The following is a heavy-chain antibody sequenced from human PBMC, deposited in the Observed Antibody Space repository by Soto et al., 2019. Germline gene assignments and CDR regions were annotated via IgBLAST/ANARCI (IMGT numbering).Heavy chain of an antibody. Sequence: QVQLVQSGAEVMKPGASVKVSCKASGYTFTSYDINWVRQATGQGLEWMGWMNPNSGNTGYAQKFKGRVTMPSHTAKSKVYKDLSSLRTQDAGVYYCAVAPRAGDWYEGCGQGSLVAVAT. D-gene: IGHD2-21*02. CDR3: AVAPRAGDWYEG. V-gene: IGHV1-8*01. J-gene: IGHJ1*01. CDR2: MNPNSGNT. CDR1: GYTFTSYD.